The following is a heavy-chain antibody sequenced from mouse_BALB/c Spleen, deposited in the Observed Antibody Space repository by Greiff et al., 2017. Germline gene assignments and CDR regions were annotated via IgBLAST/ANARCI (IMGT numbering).Heavy chain of an antibody. CDR2: ISSGGST. D-gene: IGHD3-2*02. V-gene: IGHV5-6-5*01. CDR1: GFTFSSYA. Sequence: EVHLVESGGGLVKPGGSLKLSCAASGFTFSSYAMSWVRQTPEKRLEWVASISSGGSTYYPDSVKGRFTISRDNARNILYLQMSSLRSEDTAMYYCARGRGYDYFDYWGQGTTLTVSS. J-gene: IGHJ2*01. CDR3: ARGRGYDYFDY.